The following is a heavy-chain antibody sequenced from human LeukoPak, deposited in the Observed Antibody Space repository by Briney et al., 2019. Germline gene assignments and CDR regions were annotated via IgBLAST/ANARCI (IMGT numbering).Heavy chain of an antibody. Sequence: GGSLRLSCEASGFKFSVYWMSWVRLVPGKGMEWVANINEDGSEKYYVDPVKGRFTISRDNAKSSVYLQMNSPRVEDTAVYYCGRGGQPGTVDYWAHGALVTVSS. CDR2: INEDGSEK. CDR3: GRGGQPGTVDY. V-gene: IGHV3-7*03. CDR1: GFKFSVYW. J-gene: IGHJ4*01. D-gene: IGHD1-14*01.